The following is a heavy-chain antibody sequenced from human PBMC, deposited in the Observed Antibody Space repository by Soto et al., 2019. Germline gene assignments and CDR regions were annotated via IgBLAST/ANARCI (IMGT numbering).Heavy chain of an antibody. V-gene: IGHV4-31*03. CDR2: IYYSGST. CDR1: GGSISSGGYY. Sequence: QVQLQESGPGLVKPSQTLSLTCTVSGGSISSGGYYWSWIRQHPGKGLEWIGYIYYSGSTYYNPSLKGRVTISVDTSKNQFSLKLSSVTAADTAVYYCARDGAVAGTGGGMDVWGQGTTVTVSS. J-gene: IGHJ6*02. CDR3: ARDGAVAGTGGGMDV. D-gene: IGHD6-19*01.